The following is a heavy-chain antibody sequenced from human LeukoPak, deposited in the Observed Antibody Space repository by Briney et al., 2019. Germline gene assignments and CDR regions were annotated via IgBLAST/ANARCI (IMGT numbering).Heavy chain of an antibody. Sequence: GGSLRLSCEASGLAFRNFAMSWVRQAPGKGLEWVSGMTGSGGSSYYADSVKGRFTISRDNAKNALYLQMNSLRADDTALYYCAKMKGQRLDDYCMDVWGKGTTVTVSS. CDR1: GLAFRNFA. CDR2: MTGSGGSS. D-gene: IGHD6-6*01. J-gene: IGHJ6*03. CDR3: AKMKGQRLDDYCMDV. V-gene: IGHV3-23*01.